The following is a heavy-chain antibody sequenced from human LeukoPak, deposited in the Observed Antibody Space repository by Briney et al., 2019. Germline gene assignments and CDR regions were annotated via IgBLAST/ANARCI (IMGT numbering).Heavy chain of an antibody. J-gene: IGHJ3*02. CDR1: GGSFSGYY. CDR3: ARENPTYAFDI. CDR2: IDHSRTT. V-gene: IGHV4-34*01. Sequence: SETLSLTCAVSGGSFSGYYWSWIRQPPGKGLEWIGGIDHSRTTNYNPSLKSRVTISVDTSKNQFSLKLSSVTAADTAVYYCARENPTYAFDIWGQGTMVTVSS.